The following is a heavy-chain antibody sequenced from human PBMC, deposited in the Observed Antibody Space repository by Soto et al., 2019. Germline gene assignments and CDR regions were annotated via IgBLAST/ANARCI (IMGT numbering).Heavy chain of an antibody. Sequence: QVQLVQSGAEVKKPGASVKVSCKASGYTFTGYYMHWVRQAPGQGLEWMGWINPNSGGTNYAQKFQGWVIMTRDTSISTAYMELSRLRSDDTAVYYCARGGVVLMVYATAFDIWGQGTMVTVSS. V-gene: IGHV1-2*04. CDR2: INPNSGGT. D-gene: IGHD2-8*01. CDR3: ARGGVVLMVYATAFDI. J-gene: IGHJ3*02. CDR1: GYTFTGYY.